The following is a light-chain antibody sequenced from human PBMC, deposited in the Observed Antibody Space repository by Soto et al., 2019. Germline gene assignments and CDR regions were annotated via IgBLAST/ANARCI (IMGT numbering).Light chain of an antibody. CDR1: SSDVGGYNY. CDR2: DVS. CDR3: SSYTSSSTYV. Sequence: ALTQPASVSGSPGQSITISCTGTSSDVGGYNYVSWYQQHPGKAPKLMIYDVSNRPSGVSNRFSGSKSGNTASLTISGLQAEDEADYYCSSYTSSSTYVFGTGTKVTLL. V-gene: IGLV2-14*01. J-gene: IGLJ1*01.